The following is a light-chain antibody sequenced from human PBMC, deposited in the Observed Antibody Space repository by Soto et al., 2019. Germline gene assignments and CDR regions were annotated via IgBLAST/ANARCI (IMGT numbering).Light chain of an antibody. J-gene: IGKJ4*01. V-gene: IGKV4-1*01. CDR2: WAS. CDR1: QSVLYSSNNKNY. CDR3: QQYYSTLLT. Sequence: DIVMTQSPDSLAVSLGERATINCKSSQSVLYSSNNKNYLAWYQQKPGQPPKLLIYWASTRESGVPDRFSGXXXXXXXXXTXSSLQAEDVAVYYCQQYYSTLLTFGGGTKVEIK.